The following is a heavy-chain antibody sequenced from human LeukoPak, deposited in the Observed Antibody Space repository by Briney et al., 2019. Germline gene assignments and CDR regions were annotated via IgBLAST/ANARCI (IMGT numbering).Heavy chain of an antibody. D-gene: IGHD1-26*01. V-gene: IGHV4-59*11. CDR2: IYYNGST. J-gene: IGHJ3*02. Sequence: SETLSLTCTVSGVSISSHYWSWIRQPPGKGLEWIGYIYYNGSTNYNPSLKSRVTISVDTSKNQLSLKLSSVTAADTAVYYCARDKFPLVGATGDDAFDIWGQGTMVAVSS. CDR3: ARDKFPLVGATGDDAFDI. CDR1: GVSISSHY.